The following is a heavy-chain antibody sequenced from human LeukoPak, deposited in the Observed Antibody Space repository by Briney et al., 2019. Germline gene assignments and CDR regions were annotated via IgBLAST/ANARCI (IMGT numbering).Heavy chain of an antibody. CDR3: ARQGAAGKYYYYYMDV. CDR2: IYPDDSNT. CDR1: GYNFPIYW. J-gene: IGHJ6*03. V-gene: IGHV5-51*01. Sequence: GESLKISCQGSGYNFPIYWIGWVRLMPGQGLEWMGIIYPDDSNTIYGPSFQGQVTISADKSINTAYLEWSSLKASDTAIYYCARQGAAGKYYYYYMDVWGKGTTVTVS. D-gene: IGHD6-13*01.